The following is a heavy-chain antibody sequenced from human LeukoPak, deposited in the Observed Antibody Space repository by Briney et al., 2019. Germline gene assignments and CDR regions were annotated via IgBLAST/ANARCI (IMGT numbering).Heavy chain of an antibody. CDR2: IWYDGSNK. CDR3: ASSHCSSISCYSLGY. Sequence: PGGSLRLSCAASGFTSSSYGMHWVRQAPGKGLEWVAVIWYDGSNKYYANSVKGRFTISRDNSKNTLYLQMNSLRAEDTAVYYCASSHCSSISCYSLGYWGQGTLVTVST. V-gene: IGHV3-33*01. D-gene: IGHD2-2*01. CDR1: GFTSSSYG. J-gene: IGHJ4*02.